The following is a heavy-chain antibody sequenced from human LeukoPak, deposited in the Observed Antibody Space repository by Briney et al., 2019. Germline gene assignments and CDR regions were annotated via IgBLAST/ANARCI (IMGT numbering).Heavy chain of an antibody. V-gene: IGHV1-46*01. CDR1: GYTFTNYN. CDR3: ARYIYGYLNY. J-gene: IGHJ4*02. CDR2: INPSRSST. D-gene: IGHD5-18*01. Sequence: GASVKLSSKAYGYTFTNYNIPWVRQSPGQGLEWIGIINPSRSSTSYAQKFQGRVTMTRDTSTSTVYMELSSLRSEDTAVYYCARYIYGYLNYWGQGSRVTVSS.